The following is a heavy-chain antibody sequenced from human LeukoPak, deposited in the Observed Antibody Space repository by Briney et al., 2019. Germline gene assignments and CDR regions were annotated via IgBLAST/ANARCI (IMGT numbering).Heavy chain of an antibody. CDR3: ARDLSWGSYTS. V-gene: IGHV3-30*04. D-gene: IGHD3-16*01. CDR2: ISYDGSNK. J-gene: IGHJ4*02. Sequence: GGSLRLSCAASGFTFSSYAMHWVRQAPGKGLEWVAVISYDGSNKYYADSVKGRFTISRDNSKNTLYLHMNSLSAEDTAVYYCARDLSWGSYTSWGQGTLVTVSS. CDR1: GFTFSSYA.